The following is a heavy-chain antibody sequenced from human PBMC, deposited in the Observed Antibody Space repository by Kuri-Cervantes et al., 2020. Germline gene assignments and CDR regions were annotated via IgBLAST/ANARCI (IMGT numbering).Heavy chain of an antibody. D-gene: IGHD2-2*01. Sequence: GESLKISCAASGFTFSSYGMHWVRQAPGKGLEWVAVIWYDGSNKYYADSVKGRFTISRDNSKNTLYLQMNSLRAGDTAVYYCARSTGGYCSSTSCYFRDVWGQGTTVTVSS. V-gene: IGHV3-33*08. CDR2: IWYDGSNK. J-gene: IGHJ6*02. CDR3: ARSTGGYCSSTSCYFRDV. CDR1: GFTFSSYG.